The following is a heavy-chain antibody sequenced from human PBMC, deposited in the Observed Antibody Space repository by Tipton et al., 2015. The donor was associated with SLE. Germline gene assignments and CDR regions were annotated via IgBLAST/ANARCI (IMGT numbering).Heavy chain of an antibody. Sequence: TLSLTCSVSGGSIKSASHYWAWIRQPPGKGLEWIGTVSYGGTTHYNPSLKSRVTISVITSKNQFSLKVNSVTAADTAVYYCARSYSSPYYFDSWGQGTLVTVSS. CDR2: VSYGGTT. V-gene: IGHV4-39*01. J-gene: IGHJ4*02. CDR1: GGSIKSASHY. CDR3: ARSYSSPYYFDS. D-gene: IGHD4-11*01.